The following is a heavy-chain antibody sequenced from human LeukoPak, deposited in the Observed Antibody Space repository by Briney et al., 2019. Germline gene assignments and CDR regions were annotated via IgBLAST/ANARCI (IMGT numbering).Heavy chain of an antibody. CDR1: GFTFSSYA. CDR3: AKCWTSDGVCLNFDH. Sequence: GGSLRLSCAASGFTFSSYAMSWVCQAPGKGLEWVSVISGSGDSTYYADSVKGRFTISRDNSKNTLYLQMNSLRVEDTAVYYCAKCWTSDGVCLNFDHWGQGALVTVSS. J-gene: IGHJ4*02. V-gene: IGHV3-23*01. CDR2: ISGSGDST. D-gene: IGHD2-8*01.